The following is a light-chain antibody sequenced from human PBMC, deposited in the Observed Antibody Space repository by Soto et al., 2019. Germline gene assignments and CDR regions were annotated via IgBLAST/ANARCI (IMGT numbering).Light chain of an antibody. CDR1: QGIRHD. Sequence: IQRALSPSPLSASAGGGVTSTCRASQGIRHDLGWFQTRTGKDPKRLIHAASSLEGGVPSRFSGTGSGTEFNLTISRLQTDDSATYEGLPPNSSTWTCPLGT. J-gene: IGKJ1*01. CDR3: LPPNSSTWT. CDR2: AAS. V-gene: IGKV1-17*01.